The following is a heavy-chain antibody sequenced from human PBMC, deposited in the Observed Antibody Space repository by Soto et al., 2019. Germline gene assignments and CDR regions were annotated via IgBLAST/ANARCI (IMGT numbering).Heavy chain of an antibody. CDR1: GYTFTTYY. V-gene: IGHV1-46*01. CDR2: INPNGGGT. CDR3: ARAYYFDSSGYRIAVFDI. D-gene: IGHD3-22*01. J-gene: IGHJ3*02. Sequence: QVQLVQSGAEVKKPGASVKISCKASGYTFTTYYIHWVRQAPGQGLAWVGIINPNGGGTSYAQKFQGRVTMTRDTSTRPVYLELSSLRSEDTAVYFCARAYYFDSSGYRIAVFDIWGQGTMVSVSS.